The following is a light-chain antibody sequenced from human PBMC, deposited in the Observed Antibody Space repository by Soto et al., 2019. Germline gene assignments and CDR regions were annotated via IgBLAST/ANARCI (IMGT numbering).Light chain of an antibody. V-gene: IGKV3-20*01. Sequence: EIVLTQSPGTLSLSPGETATLSCRASQSGGSYLAWYQQKPGKAPRLLIYATSSWAAGIPDRFSGSGSGTDFPLSINTLDHDDFAVYYCQQYNMSPRTFGQGTNLEIK. J-gene: IGKJ2*01. CDR2: ATS. CDR1: QSGGSY. CDR3: QQYNMSPRT.